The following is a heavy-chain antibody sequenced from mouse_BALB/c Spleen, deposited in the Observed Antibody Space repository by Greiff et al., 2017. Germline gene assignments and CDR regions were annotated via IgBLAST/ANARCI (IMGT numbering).Heavy chain of an antibody. CDR2: ISSGGST. D-gene: IGHD1-1*01. Sequence: EVKLMESGGGLVKPGGSLKLSCAASGFTFSSYAMSWVRQTPEKRLEWVASISSGGSTYYPDSVKGRFTISRDNARNILYLQMSSLRSEDTAMYYCARGLYYYGSSSYYFDYWGQGTTLTVSS. J-gene: IGHJ2*01. CDR1: GFTFSSYA. V-gene: IGHV5-6-5*01. CDR3: ARGLYYYGSSSYYFDY.